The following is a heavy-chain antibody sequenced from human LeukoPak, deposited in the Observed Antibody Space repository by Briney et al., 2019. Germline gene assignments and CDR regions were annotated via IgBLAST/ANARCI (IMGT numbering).Heavy chain of an antibody. CDR1: GFTFSTYS. Sequence: GGSLRLSCAAPGFTFSTYSMNWVRQAPGKGLEWISYISSSGNAMYYADSVKGRFTISRDNAKNSLYLQMNSLRAEDTAVYYCARLRDGSGSYGHWGQGTLVTVSS. D-gene: IGHD3-10*01. V-gene: IGHV3-48*04. J-gene: IGHJ4*02. CDR3: ARLRDGSGSYGH. CDR2: ISSSGNAM.